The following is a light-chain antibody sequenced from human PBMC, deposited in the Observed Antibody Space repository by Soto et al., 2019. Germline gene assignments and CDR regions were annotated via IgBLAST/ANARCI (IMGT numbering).Light chain of an antibody. CDR1: QSVSSSY. J-gene: IGKJ5*01. CDR3: QQYGSTPPIT. Sequence: IVLTQSPGTLSLSLGERPTLSYRAGQSVSSSYLAWYQQKHGQAPSLXXYGASSRATGIPDSFIGGGSGTDLTLTISRLEPEDFSVYYCQQYGSTPPITFGQGTRLEIK. CDR2: GAS. V-gene: IGKV3-20*01.